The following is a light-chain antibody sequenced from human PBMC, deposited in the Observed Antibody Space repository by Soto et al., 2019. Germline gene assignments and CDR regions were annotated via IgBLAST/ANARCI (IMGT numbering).Light chain of an antibody. Sequence: QSVLTQPPSLSGAPGQRVTISCTGSISNIGAGYDVHWYQQLRGTAPKLLIYGNSNRPSGVPDRFSGSKSGTSASLAITGLQAEDEADYYCQSYDSSLSVVFGTGTKVTVL. CDR1: ISNIGAGYD. CDR2: GNS. CDR3: QSYDSSLSVV. J-gene: IGLJ1*01. V-gene: IGLV1-40*01.